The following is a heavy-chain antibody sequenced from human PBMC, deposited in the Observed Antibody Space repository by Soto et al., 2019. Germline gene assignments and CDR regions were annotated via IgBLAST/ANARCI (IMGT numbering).Heavy chain of an antibody. CDR2: ISRDGNTK. D-gene: IGHD2-8*02. CDR1: GFTVSSYG. J-gene: IGHJ4*02. Sequence: QVQLVESGGGVVQPGRSLRLSCAVSGFTVSSYGMHWVRQAPGKGLEWVAVISRDGNTKYYADSVKGRFTISRDNSRNTLFLEMNSLRSDDMAVYHCTGEVASGYWGQGTLVTDSS. V-gene: IGHV3-30*03. CDR3: TGEVASGY.